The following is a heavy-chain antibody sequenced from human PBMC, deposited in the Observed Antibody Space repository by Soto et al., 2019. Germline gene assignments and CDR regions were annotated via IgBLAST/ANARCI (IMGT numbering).Heavy chain of an antibody. CDR2: IYYSGST. CDR3: ARRVVRGVIINENWFDP. D-gene: IGHD3-10*01. CDR1: GGSISSSSYY. J-gene: IGHJ5*02. V-gene: IGHV4-39*01. Sequence: PSETLSLTCTVSGGSISSSSYYWGWIRQPPGKGLEWIGSIYYSGSTYYNPSLKSRVTISVDTSKNQFSLKLSSVTAADTAVYYCARRVVRGVIINENWFDPWGQGTLVTVSS.